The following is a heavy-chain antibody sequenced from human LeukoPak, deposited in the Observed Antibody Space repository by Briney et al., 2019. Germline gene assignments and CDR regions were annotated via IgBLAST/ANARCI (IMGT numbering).Heavy chain of an antibody. CDR2: IYSGGST. D-gene: IGHD3-10*01. Sequence: GGSLRLSCAASGFTVSSNYMSWVRQAPGKGLEWVSVIYSGGSTYYADSVKGRFTISRDNAKNTLYLEMTSLRAEDTALYYCAREWELLPWYWGQGTLVTVSS. CDR1: GFTVSSNY. J-gene: IGHJ4*02. CDR3: AREWELLPWY. V-gene: IGHV3-66*01.